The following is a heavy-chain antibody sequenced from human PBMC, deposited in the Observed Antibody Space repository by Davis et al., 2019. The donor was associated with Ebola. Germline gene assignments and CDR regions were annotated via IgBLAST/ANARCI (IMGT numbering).Heavy chain of an antibody. V-gene: IGHV5-51*01. CDR3: ASVVPAAIV. CDR2: IYPGDSDT. D-gene: IGHD2-2*01. CDR1: AYTSTSYW. Sequence: KVSCKASAYTSTSYWIGRVRHLPGKGLEWMVIIYPGDSDTRYSPSFQGQVTISADKSISTAYLQWSSLKASDTAMYYCASVVPAAIVWGQGTLVTVSS. J-gene: IGHJ4*02.